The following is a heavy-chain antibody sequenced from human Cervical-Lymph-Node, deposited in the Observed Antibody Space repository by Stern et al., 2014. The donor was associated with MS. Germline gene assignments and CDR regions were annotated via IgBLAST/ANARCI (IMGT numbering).Heavy chain of an antibody. D-gene: IGHD5-12*01. CDR2: IYTGESDT. J-gene: IGHJ6*02. CDR1: GYNFTTYW. V-gene: IGHV5-51*01. Sequence: EVQLVESGAEVKKPGESLKISCKGSGYNFTTYWIGWVRQMPGKGLEWMGIIYTGESDTRSAPSSQGQFTISADKSISTAYLQWSSLKASDTAMYYCARAAYSGYDKESYYYYGMDVWGQGTTVTVSS. CDR3: ARAAYSGYDKESYYYYGMDV.